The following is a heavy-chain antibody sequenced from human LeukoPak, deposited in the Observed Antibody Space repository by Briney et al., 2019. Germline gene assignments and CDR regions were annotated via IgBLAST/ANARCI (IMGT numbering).Heavy chain of an antibody. D-gene: IGHD3-22*01. CDR3: ARMGLYYYDLAH. Sequence: PSETLSLTCTVSGGSISSGGYYWSWIRQPPGKGLEWIGYIYHSGSTYYNPSLKSRVTISVDTSKNQFSLKLTSVTAADTAVYYCARMGLYYYDLAHWGQGTLVTVSS. J-gene: IGHJ4*02. CDR2: IYHSGST. CDR1: GGSISSGGYY. V-gene: IGHV4-30-2*01.